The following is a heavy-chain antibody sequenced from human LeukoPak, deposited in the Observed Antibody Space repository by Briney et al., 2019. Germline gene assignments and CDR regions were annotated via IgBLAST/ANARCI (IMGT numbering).Heavy chain of an antibody. CDR1: GFTFSSYD. D-gene: IGHD2-15*01. Sequence: GSLRLSCAASGFTFSSYDMHWVRQATGKGLEWVSAIGTAGDTYYPGSVKGRFTISRENAKNSLYLQMNSLRAGDTAVYYCARAGSGHREFDYWGQGTLVTVSS. V-gene: IGHV3-13*01. J-gene: IGHJ4*02. CDR2: IGTAGDT. CDR3: ARAGSGHREFDY.